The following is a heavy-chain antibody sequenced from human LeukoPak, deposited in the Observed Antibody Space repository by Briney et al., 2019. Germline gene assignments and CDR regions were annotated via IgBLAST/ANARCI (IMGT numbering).Heavy chain of an antibody. CDR3: AREGFFMVRGVIIRKGYFDY. CDR2: IGTAGDT. Sequence: GGSLRLSCAASGFTFSSYDMHWVRQATGKGLEWVSAIGTAGDTYYPGSVKGRFTISRDNAKNSLYLQINSLRAEDTAVYYCAREGFFMVRGVIIRKGYFDYWGQGTLVTVSS. D-gene: IGHD3-10*01. CDR1: GFTFSSYD. J-gene: IGHJ4*02. V-gene: IGHV3-13*01.